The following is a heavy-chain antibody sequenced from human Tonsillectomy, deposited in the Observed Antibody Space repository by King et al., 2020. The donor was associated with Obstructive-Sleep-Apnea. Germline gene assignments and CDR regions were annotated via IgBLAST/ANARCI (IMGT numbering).Heavy chain of an antibody. J-gene: IGHJ4*02. CDR2: FYWEDYM. CDR3: AHRSSGGPSGFDY. V-gene: IGHV2-5*02. Sequence: TLKESGPTLVKPTQTLTLTCTFSWFSLSTSGVGVGWIRKAPGKAREWSALFYWEDYMRYIQSLKSRLTSTKDTSENQVVLTMTNMDPVETATYYCAHRSSGGPSGFDYWGQGTLVTVSS. D-gene: IGHD6-19*01. CDR1: WFSLSTSGVG.